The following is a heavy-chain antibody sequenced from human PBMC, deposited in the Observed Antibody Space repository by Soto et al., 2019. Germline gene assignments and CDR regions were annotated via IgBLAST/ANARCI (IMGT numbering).Heavy chain of an antibody. D-gene: IGHD2-21*01. V-gene: IGHV1-3*01. J-gene: IGHJ4*02. CDR2: INAGNGNT. Sequence: ASVKVSCKASGYTFTSYAMHWVRQAPGQRLEWMGWINAGNGNTKYSQKFQGRVTITRDTSASTAYMELSSLRSEDTAVYYCARGRCGGECYFDYWGQGTLVTVSS. CDR1: GYTFTSYA. CDR3: ARGRCGGECYFDY.